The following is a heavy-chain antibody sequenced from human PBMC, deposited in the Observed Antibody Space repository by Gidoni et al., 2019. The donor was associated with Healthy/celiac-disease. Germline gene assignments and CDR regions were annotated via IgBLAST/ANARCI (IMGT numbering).Heavy chain of an antibody. Sequence: QVQLQQWGAGLLKPSETLSLTCAVYGGSFSGYYWRWIRQPPGKGLEWIGEINHSGSTNYTPSLKSRVTISVDTSKNQFSLKLSSVTAADTSVYYCARERSITMVRSRKKVNWFDPWGQGTLVTVSS. D-gene: IGHD3-10*01. J-gene: IGHJ5*02. CDR2: INHSGST. V-gene: IGHV4-34*01. CDR3: ARERSITMVRSRKKVNWFDP. CDR1: GGSFSGYY.